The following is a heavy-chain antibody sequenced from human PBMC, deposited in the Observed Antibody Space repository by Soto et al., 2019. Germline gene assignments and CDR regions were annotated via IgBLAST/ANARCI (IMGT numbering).Heavy chain of an antibody. D-gene: IGHD6-13*01. CDR1: GGTFSRHA. V-gene: IGHV1-69*01. CDR3: ESGAIQGRSWYFWFDP. Sequence: QVQLVQSGSEVKMPGSSVKVSCKTSGGTFSRHAINWVRQAPGQGLEWMGGIIPLFGTTNYAQKFKGRVTISADESTSKAYMELSSLTSEEAAVYYCESGAIQGRSWYFWFDPWGQGTLVTVSS. J-gene: IGHJ5*02. CDR2: IIPLFGTT.